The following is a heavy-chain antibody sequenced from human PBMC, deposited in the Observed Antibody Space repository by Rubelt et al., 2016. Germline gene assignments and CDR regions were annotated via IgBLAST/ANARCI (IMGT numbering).Heavy chain of an antibody. CDR3: ARRDGYNWDDAFDI. CDR1: GYTFTSYG. J-gene: IGHJ3*02. D-gene: IGHD5-24*01. V-gene: IGHV1-18*01. CDR2: ISAYNGNT. Sequence: QVQLVQSGAEVKKPGASVKVSCKASGYTFTSYGISWVRQDPGQGLEGMGWISAYNGNTNYAQKLQGRGTMTTDTSTSTAYMERRGLRSDDTAVYYCARRDGYNWDDAFDIWGQGTMVTVSS.